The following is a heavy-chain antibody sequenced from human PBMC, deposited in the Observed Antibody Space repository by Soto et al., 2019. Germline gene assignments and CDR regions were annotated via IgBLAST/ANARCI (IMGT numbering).Heavy chain of an antibody. J-gene: IGHJ4*02. V-gene: IGHV4-30-2*01. CDR2: IYHSGST. CDR1: GGSISSGGYS. CDR3: ARADRIHYFDY. D-gene: IGHD2-15*01. Sequence: LSLTCAVSGGSISSGGYSWSWIRQPPGKGLEWIGYIYHSGSTYYNPSLKSRVTISVDRSKNQFSLKLSSVTAADTAVYYCARADRIHYFDYWGQGTLVTVSS.